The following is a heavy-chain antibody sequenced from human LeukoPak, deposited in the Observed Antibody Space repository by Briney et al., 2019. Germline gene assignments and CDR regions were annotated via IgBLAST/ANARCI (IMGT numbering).Heavy chain of an antibody. V-gene: IGHV1-46*01. CDR1: GYTFTSYY. Sequence: ASVKVSCKASGYTFTSYYMHWVRQAPGQGLEWMGIINPSGGSTSYAQKFQGRVTMTRDTSISTAYMELSRLRSDDTAVYYCARTTAAIPYYYYYMDVWGKGTTVTVSS. J-gene: IGHJ6*03. CDR2: INPSGGST. CDR3: ARTTAAIPYYYYYMDV. D-gene: IGHD2-2*02.